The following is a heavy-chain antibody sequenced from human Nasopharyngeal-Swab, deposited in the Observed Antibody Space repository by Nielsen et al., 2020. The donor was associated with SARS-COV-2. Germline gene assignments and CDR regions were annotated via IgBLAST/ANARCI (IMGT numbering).Heavy chain of an antibody. CDR1: GFTFSNAW. CDR2: IKSKTDGGTT. CDR3: TTDIVATNFDY. V-gene: IGHV3-15*01. J-gene: IGHJ4*02. D-gene: IGHD5-12*01. Sequence: GESLKISCAASGFTFSNAWMNWVRQAPGKGLEWVGRIKSKTDGGTTDYAAPVKGRFTISRDDSKNTLYLQMNSLKTEDTAVYYCTTDIVATNFDYWGQGTLVTVSS.